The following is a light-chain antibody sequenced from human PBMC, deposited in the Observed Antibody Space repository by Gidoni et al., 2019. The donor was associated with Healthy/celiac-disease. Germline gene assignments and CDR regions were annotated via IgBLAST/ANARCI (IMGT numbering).Light chain of an antibody. CDR3: QQSYSTPYT. CDR2: AAS. CDR1: QSISSY. Sequence: DIQMTPSPSSLSASVGDRVTITCRAIQSISSYLNWYQQKPGKAPKLLIYAASSLQSGVPSRFSGSGSGTDFTLTISSLQPEDFATYYCQQSYSTPYTCGQGTKLEIK. J-gene: IGKJ2*01. V-gene: IGKV1-39*01.